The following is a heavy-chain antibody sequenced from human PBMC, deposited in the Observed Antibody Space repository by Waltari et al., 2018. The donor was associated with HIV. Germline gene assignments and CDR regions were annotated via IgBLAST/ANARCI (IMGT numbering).Heavy chain of an antibody. CDR1: GFTFDAYA. V-gene: IGHV3-9*01. D-gene: IGHD3-16*01. J-gene: IGHJ6*02. Sequence: EVQLVESGGGLVQPGRSLRLSCAASGFTFDAYAMHWVRQAPGKGLEWVSTMIWNSGSMVYADSVKGRFTISRDNAKNSLYLQMNSLRAEDTALYYCAKETLGGLGMDVWGQGTTVTVSS. CDR3: AKETLGGLGMDV. CDR2: MIWNSGSM.